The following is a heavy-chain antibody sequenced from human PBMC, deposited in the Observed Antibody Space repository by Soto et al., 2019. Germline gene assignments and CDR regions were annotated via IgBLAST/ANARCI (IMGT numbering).Heavy chain of an antibody. Sequence: GGSLRLSSAASGFTFSSYGMHWVRQAPGKGLEWVAVIWYDGSNKYYADSVKGRFTISRDNSENTLYLQMNSLRAEDTAVYYCARAPQITIFGVVTSYYYMAVWGKGTTVTVSS. D-gene: IGHD3-3*01. CDR2: IWYDGSNK. V-gene: IGHV3-33*01. CDR1: GFTFSSYG. J-gene: IGHJ6*03. CDR3: ARAPQITIFGVVTSYYYMAV.